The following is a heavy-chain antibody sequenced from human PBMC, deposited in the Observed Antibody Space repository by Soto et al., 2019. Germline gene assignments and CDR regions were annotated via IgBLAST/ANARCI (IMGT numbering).Heavy chain of an antibody. Sequence: QVQLQESGQGLVKPSETLSLTCTVSGGSISSYYWSWIRQPAGKGLEWIGRIYTSGSTNYNPSLKSRVTMSVDTSQNQFSLKLSSVTAADTAVYYCARVVTMVRGVRIRNFDYWGQGTLVTVSS. CDR2: IYTSGST. J-gene: IGHJ4*02. V-gene: IGHV4-4*07. CDR3: ARVVTMVRGVRIRNFDY. CDR1: GGSISSYY. D-gene: IGHD3-10*01.